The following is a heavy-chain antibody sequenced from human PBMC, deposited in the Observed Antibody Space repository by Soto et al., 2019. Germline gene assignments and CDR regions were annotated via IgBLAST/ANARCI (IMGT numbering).Heavy chain of an antibody. Sequence: GASVKVSCKASGYTFTSYAMHWVRQAPGQRLEWMGWINAGNGNTKYSQKFQGRVTITRDTSASTAYMELSSLRSEDTAVYYCARPSAPYDSSGYYFYYWGQGTLVTVSS. D-gene: IGHD3-22*01. CDR1: GYTFTSYA. CDR3: ARPSAPYDSSGYYFYY. V-gene: IGHV1-3*01. CDR2: INAGNGNT. J-gene: IGHJ4*02.